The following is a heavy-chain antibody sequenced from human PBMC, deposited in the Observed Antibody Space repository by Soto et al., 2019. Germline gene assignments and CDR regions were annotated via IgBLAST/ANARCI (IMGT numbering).Heavy chain of an antibody. D-gene: IGHD3-10*01. CDR2: IDPSGGKT. CDR1: GYTFTRDQ. Sequence: GASVKVSCKASGYTFTRDQIHWVRQAPGQGLEWMGMIDPSGGKTNYAQKFQGRVTMTRDTSTSTVYMALSSLRPEDTAIYFCGRVMRSLLSITALDTWGQGTLVTVSS. V-gene: IGHV1-46*01. CDR3: GRVMRSLLSITALDT. J-gene: IGHJ5*02.